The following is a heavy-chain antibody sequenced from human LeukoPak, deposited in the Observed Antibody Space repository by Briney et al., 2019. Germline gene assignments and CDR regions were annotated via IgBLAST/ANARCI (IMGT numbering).Heavy chain of an antibody. D-gene: IGHD1-26*01. CDR1: GFTFSSYS. Sequence: GGSLRLSCAASGFTFSSYSMSWVRQAPGKGLEWVSSISSTSDSMYYADSVMGRFTITRDNAKNSLYLQMNSLRAEDTAAYYCARDHERDSGAKNCWGQGTLVTVSS. CDR2: ISSTSDSM. CDR3: ARDHERDSGAKNC. V-gene: IGHV3-21*01. J-gene: IGHJ4*02.